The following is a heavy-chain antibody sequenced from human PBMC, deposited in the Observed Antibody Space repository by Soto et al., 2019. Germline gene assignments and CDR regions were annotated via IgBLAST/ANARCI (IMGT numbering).Heavy chain of an antibody. Sequence: PGESLKISCKASGYSFTSYWIAWVRQTPGKGLEWMGIINPGNSDTRYSPSFQGQVTISADWPSGTTYLQWSSLKASDTAMYYCARLCTGSTSCYTYYYYGMDVWGQGTTVTVSS. V-gene: IGHV5-51*01. D-gene: IGHD2-2*01. CDR2: INPGNSDT. J-gene: IGHJ6*02. CDR3: ARLCTGSTSCYTYYYYGMDV. CDR1: GYSFTSYW.